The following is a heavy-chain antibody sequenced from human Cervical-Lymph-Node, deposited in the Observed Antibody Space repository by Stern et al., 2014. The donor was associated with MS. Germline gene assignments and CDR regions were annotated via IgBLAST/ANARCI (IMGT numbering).Heavy chain of an antibody. CDR1: GYTFTSYG. J-gene: IGHJ3*02. CDR3: ARGLLGSENAFDI. D-gene: IGHD2-15*01. V-gene: IGHV1-18*01. CDR2: SGADNGNT. Sequence: QVQLVQNGAEVKKPGASAKVYCKASGYTFTSYGLSWVRQATGQGLEWMGRSGADNGNTNYAQKLQGRFTRTTDTSTSTAYMELRSLRSDDTAVYYCARGLLGSENAFDIWGQGTMVTVSS.